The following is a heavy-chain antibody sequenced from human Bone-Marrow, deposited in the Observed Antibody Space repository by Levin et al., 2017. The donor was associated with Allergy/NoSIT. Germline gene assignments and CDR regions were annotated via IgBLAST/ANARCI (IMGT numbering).Heavy chain of an antibody. CDR3: ARGDPHYYDFWSGYLLRGDLDYYYGMDV. CDR1: GYTFTSYD. D-gene: IGHD3-3*01. V-gene: IGHV1-8*01. Sequence: ASVKVSCKASGYTFTSYDINWVRQATGQGLEWMGWMNPNSGNTGYAQKFQGRVTMTRNTSISTAYMELSSLRSEDTAVYYCARGDPHYYDFWSGYLLRGDLDYYYGMDVWGQGTTVTVSS. CDR2: MNPNSGNT. J-gene: IGHJ6*02.